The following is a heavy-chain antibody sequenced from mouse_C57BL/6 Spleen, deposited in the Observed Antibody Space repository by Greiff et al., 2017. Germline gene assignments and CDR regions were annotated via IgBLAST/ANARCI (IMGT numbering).Heavy chain of an antibody. V-gene: IGHV5-4*01. Sequence: EVKLVESGGGLVKPGGSLKLSCAASGFTFSSYAMSWVRQTPEKRLEWVATISDGGSYTYYPDNVKGRFTISRDNAKNNLYLQMSHLKSEDTAMYYCARENYYYGSSYDPFDYWGQGTTLTVSS. D-gene: IGHD1-1*01. CDR2: ISDGGSYT. CDR1: GFTFSSYA. CDR3: ARENYYYGSSYDPFDY. J-gene: IGHJ2*01.